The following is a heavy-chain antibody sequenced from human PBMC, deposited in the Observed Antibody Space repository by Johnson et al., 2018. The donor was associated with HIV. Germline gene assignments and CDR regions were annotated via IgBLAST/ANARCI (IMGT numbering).Heavy chain of an antibody. D-gene: IGHD1-26*01. CDR3: AKDTVGATWAFDI. J-gene: IGHJ3*02. V-gene: IGHV3-30*04. Sequence: QMLLVESGGGVVQPGRSLRLSCAASGFTFSSYAMHWVRQAPGKGLEWVAVISYDGSNKYYADSVKGRFTISRDNSKNTLYLQMNSLRAEDTAVYYCAKDTVGATWAFDIWGQGTMVTVSS. CDR2: ISYDGSNK. CDR1: GFTFSSYA.